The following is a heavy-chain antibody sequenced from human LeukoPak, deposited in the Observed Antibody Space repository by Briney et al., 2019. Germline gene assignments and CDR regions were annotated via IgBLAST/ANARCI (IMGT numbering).Heavy chain of an antibody. J-gene: IGHJ5*02. D-gene: IGHD5-12*01. Sequence: PGGSLRLSCAASGFTFSSYSMNWVRQAPGKGLEWVSSISSSSSYIYYADSVKGRFTISRDNAKSSLYLQMNSLRAEDTAVYYCARDRHSRATIAQNYNWFDPWGQGTLVTVSS. CDR2: ISSSSSYI. V-gene: IGHV3-21*01. CDR1: GFTFSSYS. CDR3: ARDRHSRATIAQNYNWFDP.